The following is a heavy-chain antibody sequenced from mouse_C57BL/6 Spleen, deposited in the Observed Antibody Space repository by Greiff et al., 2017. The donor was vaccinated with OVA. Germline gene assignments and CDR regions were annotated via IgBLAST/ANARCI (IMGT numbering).Heavy chain of an antibody. D-gene: IGHD2-1*01. V-gene: IGHV2-6-1*01. J-gene: IGHJ4*01. CDR2: IWSDGST. Sequence: VKLMESGPGLVAPSQSLSITCTVSGFSLTSYGVHWVRQPPGKGLEWLVVIWSDGSTTYNSALKSRLSISKDNSKSQVFLKMNSLQTDDTAMYYCARHEGNCDYYAMDYWGQGTSVTVSS. CDR3: ARHEGNCDYYAMDY. CDR1: GFSLTSYG.